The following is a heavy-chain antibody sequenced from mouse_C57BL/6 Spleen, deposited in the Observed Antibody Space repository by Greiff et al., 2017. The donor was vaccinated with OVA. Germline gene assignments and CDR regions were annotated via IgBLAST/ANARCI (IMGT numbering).Heavy chain of an antibody. CDR3: ARDYGSRGDYFDY. CDR1: GYTFTSYW. CDR2: IDPSDSYT. V-gene: IGHV1-50*01. Sequence: QVQLQQPGAELVKPGASVKLSCKASGYTFTSYWMQWVKQRPGQGLEWIGEIDPSDSYTNYNQKFKGKATLTVDTSSSTAYMQLSSLTSEDSAVYYCARDYGSRGDYFDYWGQGTTLTVSS. D-gene: IGHD1-1*01. J-gene: IGHJ2*01.